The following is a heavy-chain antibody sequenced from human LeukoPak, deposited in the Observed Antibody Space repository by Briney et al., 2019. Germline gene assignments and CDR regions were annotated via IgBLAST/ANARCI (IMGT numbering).Heavy chain of an antibody. V-gene: IGHV4-61*02. CDR3: ATSYSGSYYDAFDI. J-gene: IGHJ3*02. D-gene: IGHD1-26*01. Sequence: SETLSLTCTVSGGSISSGSYYWSWIRQPAGKGLEWIGRIYTSGSTNYNPSLKSRITMSVDTSKKQFSLKLSSVTAADTAVYYCATSYSGSYYDAFDIWGQGTMVTVSS. CDR1: GGSISSGSYY. CDR2: IYTSGST.